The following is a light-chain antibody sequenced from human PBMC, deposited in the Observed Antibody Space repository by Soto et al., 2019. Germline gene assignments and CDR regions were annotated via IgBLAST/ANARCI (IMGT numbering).Light chain of an antibody. CDR2: GAS. Sequence: EIVMTQSPATLSVSPGERATLSCRASQSVSSNLAWYQQKPGQAPRLLIYGASTRATGIPGRFSGSGSGTEFTLTIGSLQSEDFAVFYCQQYNNWPFTFGPGTKVDIK. V-gene: IGKV3-15*01. J-gene: IGKJ3*01. CDR3: QQYNNWPFT. CDR1: QSVSSN.